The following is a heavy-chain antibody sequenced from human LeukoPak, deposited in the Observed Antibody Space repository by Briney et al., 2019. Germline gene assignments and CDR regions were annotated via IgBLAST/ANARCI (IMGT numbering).Heavy chain of an antibody. D-gene: IGHD6-19*01. CDR2: IYPGDSDT. J-gene: IGHJ6*03. CDR3: ARGRGVATVWVAGTWHYYYYYMDV. Sequence: NHGESLQISCQGSGYSFTSYWIGWVRQLPGKGLEWMGIIYPGDSDTRYSPSFQGQVTISADKSISTAYLQWSSLKASDTAMYYCARGRGVATVWVAGTWHYYYYYMDVWGKGTTVTVSS. CDR1: GYSFTSYW. V-gene: IGHV5-51*01.